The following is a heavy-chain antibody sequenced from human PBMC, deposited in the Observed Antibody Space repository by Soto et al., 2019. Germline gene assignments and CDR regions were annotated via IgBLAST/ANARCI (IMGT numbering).Heavy chain of an antibody. CDR2: IDPSDSRT. J-gene: IGHJ6*02. CDR1: GFSLSSYW. D-gene: IGHD4-4*01. V-gene: IGHV5-10-1*01. CDR3: ARVGHDYSNSGMDL. Sequence: GESVKISCKGSGFSLSSYWINWVRQMPGKGLEWMGKIDPSDSRTTYSPSFQGHVTISVDKSISTAYLQWSSVKASDTAMYYCARVGHDYSNSGMDLWGQGTTLTVSS.